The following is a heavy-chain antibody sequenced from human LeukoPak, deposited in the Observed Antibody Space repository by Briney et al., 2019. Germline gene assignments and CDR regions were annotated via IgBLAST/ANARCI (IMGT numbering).Heavy chain of an antibody. J-gene: IGHJ4*02. V-gene: IGHV4-59*01. D-gene: IGHD6-19*01. CDR1: GGSISSYY. CDR3: AGGSGWPHFDY. Sequence: SVTLSLTCTVSGGSISSYYWSWIRQPPGKGLEWIGYIYDSGSTNYNPSLKSRVTISVDTSKNQFSLNLSSVTAADTAVYYCAGGSGWPHFDYWGQGALVTVSS. CDR2: IYDSGST.